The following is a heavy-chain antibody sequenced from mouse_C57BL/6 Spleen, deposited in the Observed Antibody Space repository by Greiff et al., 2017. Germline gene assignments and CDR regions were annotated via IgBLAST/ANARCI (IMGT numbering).Heavy chain of an antibody. J-gene: IGHJ2*01. CDR1: GFTFSSYG. V-gene: IGHV5-6*01. CDR2: ISSGGSYT. D-gene: IGHD2-3*01. Sequence: EVKVVESGGDLVKPGGSLKLSCAASGFTFSSYGMSWVRQTPDKRLEWVATISSGGSYTYYPDSVKGRFTISRDNAKNTLYLQMSSLKSEDTAMYYCARHEVYDGYYDFDYWGQGTTLTVSS. CDR3: ARHEVYDGYYDFDY.